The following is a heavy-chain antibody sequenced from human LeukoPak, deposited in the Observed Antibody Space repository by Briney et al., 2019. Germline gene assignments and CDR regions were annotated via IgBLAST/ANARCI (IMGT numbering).Heavy chain of an antibody. Sequence: SETLSLTCTVSGGSIGSYYWSWVRQPPGKGLEWIGYIQDSVTSYTDNPSLQSRVTISVDTSKNQFSLTVTSVTAADTAVYYCVRSPQLDPWGQGILVTVS. D-gene: IGHD6-13*01. V-gene: IGHV4-59*01. CDR1: GGSIGSYY. CDR2: IQDSVTSY. CDR3: VRSPQLDP. J-gene: IGHJ5*02.